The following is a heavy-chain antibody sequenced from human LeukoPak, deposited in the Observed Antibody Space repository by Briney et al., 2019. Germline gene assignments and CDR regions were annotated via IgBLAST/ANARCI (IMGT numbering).Heavy chain of an antibody. D-gene: IGHD3-9*01. CDR2: IRSKTHSYAT. V-gene: IGHV3-73*01. J-gene: IGHJ4*02. CDR3: AKDVSYYDILTGYYWKGDFDY. Sequence: GGSLKLSCAASGFNFSASAIHWVRQASGKGLEWVGRIRSKTHSYATTYAASLKGRFTISRDDSKNTTYLQMNSLRAEDTAVYYCAKDVSYYDILTGYYWKGDFDYWGQGTLVTVSS. CDR1: GFNFSASA.